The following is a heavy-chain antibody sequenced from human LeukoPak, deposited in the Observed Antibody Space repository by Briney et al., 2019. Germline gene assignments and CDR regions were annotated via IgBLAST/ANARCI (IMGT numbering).Heavy chain of an antibody. CDR1: GFTFSSYW. CDR3: ASGSTFGY. V-gene: IGHV3-7*01. D-gene: IGHD6-13*01. J-gene: IGHJ4*02. CDR2: IKEDGSEK. Sequence: PGGSLRLSCAASGFTFSSYWMSWVRQTPGKGLEWVANIKEDGSEKYYVDSVKGRFTISRDNAKNSLYLQMNSLRAEDTAVYYCASGSTFGYWGQGALVTLSS.